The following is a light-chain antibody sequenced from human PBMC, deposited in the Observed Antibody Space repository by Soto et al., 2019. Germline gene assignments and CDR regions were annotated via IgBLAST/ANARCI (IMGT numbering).Light chain of an antibody. Sequence: QSVLTQPASVSGSPGQSITISCTGTSSDIGDYNYVSWYQQYPGKVPKLVIYDVSHRSSGVSNRFSGSKSGNTASLTISGLQAEDEADYYCSSSTTTTSLVVFGGGTKLTVL. J-gene: IGLJ3*02. V-gene: IGLV2-14*01. CDR3: SSSTTTTSLVV. CDR2: DVS. CDR1: SSDIGDYNY.